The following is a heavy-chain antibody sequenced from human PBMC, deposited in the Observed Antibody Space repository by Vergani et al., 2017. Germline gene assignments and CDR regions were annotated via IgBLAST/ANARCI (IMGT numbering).Heavy chain of an antibody. V-gene: IGHV3-48*03. J-gene: IGHJ4*02. CDR2: ISSGGSTI. CDR1: GFTFSSYE. CDR3: ARGGRPITIFGVADEYYFDY. Sequence: EVQLVESGGGLVQPGGSLRLSCAASGFTFSSYEMNWVRQAPGKGLEWVSYISSGGSTIYYADSVKGRFTISRDNAKNSLYLQMNSLRAEATAVYYCARGGRPITIFGVADEYYFDYWGQGTLVTVSS. D-gene: IGHD3-3*01.